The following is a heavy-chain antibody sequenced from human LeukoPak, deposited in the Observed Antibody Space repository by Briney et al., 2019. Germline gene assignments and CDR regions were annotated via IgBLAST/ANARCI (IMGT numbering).Heavy chain of an antibody. CDR1: GGSISSYY. D-gene: IGHD6-13*01. Sequence: SETLSLTCTVSGGSISSYYWSWIRQPPGKGLEWIGYIYYSGSTNYNPSLKSRVTISVDTSKNQFPLKLSSVTAADTAVYYCARDLGSSGVIDYWGQGTLVTVSS. J-gene: IGHJ4*02. V-gene: IGHV4-59*01. CDR3: ARDLGSSGVIDY. CDR2: IYYSGST.